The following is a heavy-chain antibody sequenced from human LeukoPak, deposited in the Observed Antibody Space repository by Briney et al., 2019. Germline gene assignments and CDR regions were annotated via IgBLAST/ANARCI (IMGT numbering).Heavy chain of an antibody. CDR2: IYPGDSDT. Sequence: GESLKISCKGSGYGFTSYWIGWVRQMPGKGLEWMGIIYPGDSDTRYSPSFQGQVTISADKSISTAYLQWSSLKASDTAMYYCARRSYYDSSGYYYVYWGQGTLVTVSS. D-gene: IGHD3-22*01. CDR3: ARRSYYDSSGYYYVY. CDR1: GYGFTSYW. V-gene: IGHV5-51*01. J-gene: IGHJ4*02.